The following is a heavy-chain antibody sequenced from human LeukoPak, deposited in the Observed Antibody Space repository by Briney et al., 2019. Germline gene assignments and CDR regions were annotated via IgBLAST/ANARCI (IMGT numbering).Heavy chain of an antibody. CDR3: VRVVRGAVTSNCFDP. CDR1: GGSINDYY. V-gene: IGHV4-59*01. CDR2: ISNSGTT. Sequence: SETLSLTCTVSGGSINDYYWTWIRQAPGKGLEWIGYISNSGTTDYNPSLKSRVTMSVDTSNNEFSLRLTSVTAADTAMYYCVRVVRGAVTSNCFDPWGQGTLVTVSS. J-gene: IGHJ5*02. D-gene: IGHD4-17*01.